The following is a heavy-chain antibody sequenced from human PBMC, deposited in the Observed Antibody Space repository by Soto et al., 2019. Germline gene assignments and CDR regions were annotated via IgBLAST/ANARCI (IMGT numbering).Heavy chain of an antibody. CDR2: IYSGGST. Sequence: GGSLRLSCAASGFTVSSNYMSWVRQAPGKGLEWVSVIYSGGSTYYADSVKGRFTISRDNSKNTLYLQMNSLRAEDTAVYYCARDQRWGYYYDSSGYDAFDIWGQGTMVTVSS. CDR3: ARDQRWGYYYDSSGYDAFDI. J-gene: IGHJ3*02. CDR1: GFTVSSNY. V-gene: IGHV3-53*01. D-gene: IGHD3-22*01.